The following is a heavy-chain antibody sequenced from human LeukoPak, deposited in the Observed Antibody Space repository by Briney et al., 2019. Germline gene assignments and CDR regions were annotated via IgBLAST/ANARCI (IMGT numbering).Heavy chain of an antibody. D-gene: IGHD2-2*01. CDR2: IKQDGSEK. Sequence: GGSLRLSCAVSGFTFSGFWMSWSRQAPGKGLEWVANIKQDGSEKYYVDSVKGRFTISRDNAKNSLYLQMNSLRAEDTAVYYCARGIVVVPAALTYYFDYWGQGTLVTVSS. CDR3: ARGIVVVPAALTYYFDY. J-gene: IGHJ4*02. CDR1: GFTFSGFW. V-gene: IGHV3-7*01.